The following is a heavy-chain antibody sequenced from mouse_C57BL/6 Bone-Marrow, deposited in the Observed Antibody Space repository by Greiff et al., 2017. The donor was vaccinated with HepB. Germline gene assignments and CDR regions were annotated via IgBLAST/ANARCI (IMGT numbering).Heavy chain of an antibody. CDR1: GFTFSDYY. D-gene: IGHD2-3*01. V-gene: IGHV5-12*01. Sequence: DVQLVESGGGLVQPGGSLKLSCAASGFTFSDYYMYWVRQTPEKRLEWVAYISNGGGRTYYPDTVKGRSTLSRDNAKNTLYLQMGRLTSEDTAVYYCARPYDGYPPFAYWGQGTLVTVSA. J-gene: IGHJ3*01. CDR3: ARPYDGYPPFAY. CDR2: ISNGGGRT.